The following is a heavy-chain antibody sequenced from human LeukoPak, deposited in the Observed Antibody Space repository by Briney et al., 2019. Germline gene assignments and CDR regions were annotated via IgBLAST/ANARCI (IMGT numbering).Heavy chain of an antibody. CDR2: ISGSGGST. CDR3: AKDSVVYYDSSGYPQNDAFDI. CDR1: GFTFSSYS. V-gene: IGHV3-23*01. D-gene: IGHD3-22*01. Sequence: HPGGSLRLSCAASGFTFSSYSMNWVRQAPGKGLEWVSAISGSGGSTYYADSVKGRFTISRDNSKNTLYLQMNSLRAEDTAVYYCAKDSVVYYDSSGYPQNDAFDIWGQGTMVTVSS. J-gene: IGHJ3*02.